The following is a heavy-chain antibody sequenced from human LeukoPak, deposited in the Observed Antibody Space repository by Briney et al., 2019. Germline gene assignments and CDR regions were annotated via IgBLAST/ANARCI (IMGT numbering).Heavy chain of an antibody. J-gene: IGHJ4*02. CDR1: GFTFSSYG. CDR3: AKGYCSSTSCSNFDY. CDR2: IRYDGSNK. D-gene: IGHD2-2*01. V-gene: IGHV3-30*02. Sequence: PGGSLRLSCAASGFTFSSYGMHWVRQAPGKGLEWVAFIRYDGSNKYYADSVKGRFTISRDNSKNTLYPQMNSLRAEDTAVYYCAKGYCSSTSCSNFDYWGQGTLVTVSS.